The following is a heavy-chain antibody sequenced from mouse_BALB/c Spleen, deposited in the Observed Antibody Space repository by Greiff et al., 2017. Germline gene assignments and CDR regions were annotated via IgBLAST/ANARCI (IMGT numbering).Heavy chain of an antibody. CDR2: ISSGGSYT. D-gene: IGHD3-1*01. CDR1: GFTFSSYT. CDR3: TRMGSSGFAY. V-gene: IGHV5-6-4*01. Sequence: EVMLVESGGGLVKPGGSLKLSCAASGFTFSSYTMSWVRQTPEKRLEWVATISSGGSYTYYPDSVKGRFTISRDNAKNTLYLQMSSLKSEDTAMYYCTRMGSSGFAYWGQGTLVTVSA. J-gene: IGHJ3*01.